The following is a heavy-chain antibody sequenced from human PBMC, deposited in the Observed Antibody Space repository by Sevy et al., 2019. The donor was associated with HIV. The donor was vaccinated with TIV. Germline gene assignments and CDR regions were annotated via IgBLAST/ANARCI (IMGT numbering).Heavy chain of an antibody. CDR1: GDIVSSNSAA. CDR2: TYYRSKWYN. V-gene: IGHV6-1*01. J-gene: IGHJ6*02. CDR3: ARDRRYSSGWKLYCYYGMDV. Sequence: SQTLSLTCAISGDIVSSNSAAWKWIRQSPSRGLEWLGRTYYRSKWYNDYAVSVKSRITINPDTSKNQFSLQLNSVTPEDTAVYYCARDRRYSSGWKLYCYYGMDVSGQRTTVTVSS. D-gene: IGHD6-19*01.